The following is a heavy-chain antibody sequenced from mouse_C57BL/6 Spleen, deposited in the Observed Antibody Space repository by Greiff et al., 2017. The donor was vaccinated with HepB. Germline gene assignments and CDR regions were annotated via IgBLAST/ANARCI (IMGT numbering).Heavy chain of an antibody. CDR3: ARYDGYSVRGYAMDY. Sequence: QVQLQQPGAELVRPGPSVKLSCKASGYTFTSYWMHWVKQRPGQGLEWIGVIDPSDSYTNYNQKFKGKATLTVDTSSSTAYMQLSSLTSEDSAVYYCARYDGYSVRGYAMDYWGQGTSVTVSS. V-gene: IGHV1-59*01. D-gene: IGHD2-3*01. CDR2: IDPSDSYT. CDR1: GYTFTSYW. J-gene: IGHJ4*01.